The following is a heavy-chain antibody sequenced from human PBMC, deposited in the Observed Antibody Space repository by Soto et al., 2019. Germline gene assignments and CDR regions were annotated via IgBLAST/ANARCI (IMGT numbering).Heavy chain of an antibody. J-gene: IGHJ6*02. CDR1: GYTFTSYD. V-gene: IGHV1-8*01. CDR3: ARRRVAVAARTYYYYVMDV. CDR2: INPNSGNT. D-gene: IGHD6-6*01. Sequence: ASVKVSCKASGYTFTSYDINWVRQATGQGLEWMGWINPNSGNTAYAQKFQGRVNMTRNTSTGTASMELSGLRSDDTAVYYCARRRVAVAARTYYYYVMDVWGQGTTVTVSS.